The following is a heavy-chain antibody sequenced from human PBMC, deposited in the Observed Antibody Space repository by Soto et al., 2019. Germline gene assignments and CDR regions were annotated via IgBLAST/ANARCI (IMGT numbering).Heavy chain of an antibody. V-gene: IGHV5-51*01. CDR1: GYKFTSSW. J-gene: IGHJ5*02. Sequence: PGESLKISCRTSGYKFTSSWIAWVRQMPGKGLEWMGIIFPSDSETRYSPSFQGQVTISADRSTSTVFLQWASLKASDTAVYFCARKDKSGYFNWFDPWGQGTLVTVSS. CDR2: IFPSDSET. D-gene: IGHD3-22*01. CDR3: ARKDKSGYFNWFDP.